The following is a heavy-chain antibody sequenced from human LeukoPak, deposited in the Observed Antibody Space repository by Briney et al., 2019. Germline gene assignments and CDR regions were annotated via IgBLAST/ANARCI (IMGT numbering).Heavy chain of an antibody. CDR3: AKDSRYCNGGSCYSWFDP. CDR1: GFAFSNYA. CDR2: ITGGGDTT. Sequence: GRSLRLSCAASGFAFSNYAMGWVRQTPGKGLEWVSSITGGGDTTYDADSVKGRFTISRDNSKNTLYLEMKRLRAEDTAVYYCAKDSRYCNGGSCYSWFDPWGQGTLATVSS. J-gene: IGHJ5*02. D-gene: IGHD2-15*01. V-gene: IGHV3-23*01.